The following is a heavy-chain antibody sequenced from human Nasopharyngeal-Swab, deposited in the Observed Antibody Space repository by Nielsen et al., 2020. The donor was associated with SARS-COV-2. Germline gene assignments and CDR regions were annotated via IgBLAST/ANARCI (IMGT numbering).Heavy chain of an antibody. V-gene: IGHV1-18*01. J-gene: IGHJ6*02. CDR1: GYTFSSYG. Sequence: ASVKVSCKASGYTFSSYGITWVRQAPGQGLEWMGRISGYNGDTNYAQKLQGRVTMTTDTSTSTAYMELGNLRSDDTAVYYCHVDRVSGSEDSYYFHAMDVWGQGTTVTVSS. CDR2: ISGYNGDT. CDR3: HVDRVSGSEDSYYFHAMDV. D-gene: IGHD6-19*01.